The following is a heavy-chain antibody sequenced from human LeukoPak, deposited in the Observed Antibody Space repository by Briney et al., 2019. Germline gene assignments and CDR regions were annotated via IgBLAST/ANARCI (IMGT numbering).Heavy chain of an antibody. V-gene: IGHV1-69*06. CDR1: GGTFSSYA. CDR3: ARNLHPPYSSSSDY. J-gene: IGHJ4*02. D-gene: IGHD6-13*01. CDR2: IIPIFGTA. Sequence: ASVKVSCKASGGTFSSYAISWVRQAPGQGLEWMGGIIPIFGTANYAQKFQGRVTITADKSTSTAYMELRSLRSDDTAVYYCARNLHPPYSSSSDYWGQGTLVTVSS.